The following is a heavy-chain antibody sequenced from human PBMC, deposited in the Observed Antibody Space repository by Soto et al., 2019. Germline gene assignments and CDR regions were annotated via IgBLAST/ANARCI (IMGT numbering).Heavy chain of an antibody. D-gene: IGHD1-26*01. CDR1: GYTFTDNY. Sequence: ASVKVSCKASGYTFTDNYVHWVRQAPGQGLERMGWINPNSGGTKYVQNFQGWVTMTRDTSISTAYMEVSRLRSDDTAVYYCARVGTSGNYYDAFDIWGQGTMVTVSS. CDR3: ARVGTSGNYYDAFDI. V-gene: IGHV1-2*04. CDR2: INPNSGGT. J-gene: IGHJ3*02.